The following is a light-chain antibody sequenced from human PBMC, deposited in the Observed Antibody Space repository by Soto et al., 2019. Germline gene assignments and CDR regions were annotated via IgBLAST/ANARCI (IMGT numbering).Light chain of an antibody. Sequence: GDRCTIACRASQSISSWLAWYQKKQGKAPQLLINAASSLQSGVPSRFSGSGSGTDFTLTISRMEPEDFAVYYCQQYGSSPGTFGQGTKVDIK. CDR2: AAS. CDR3: QQYGSSPGT. V-gene: IGKV1-5*01. J-gene: IGKJ1*01. CDR1: QSISSW.